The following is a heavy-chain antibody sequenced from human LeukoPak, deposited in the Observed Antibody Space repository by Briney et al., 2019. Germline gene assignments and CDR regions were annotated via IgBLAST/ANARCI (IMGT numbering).Heavy chain of an antibody. CDR3: ATPLAPGATSLIDY. V-gene: IGHV1-24*01. CDR2: FDPEDGET. CDR1: GYTLTELS. D-gene: IGHD1-26*01. Sequence: ASVKVSCKVSGYTLTELSMHWVRQAPGKGLEWMGGFDPEDGETIYAQKFQGRVTMTEDTSTDTAYMELSSLRSEDTAVYYCATPLAPGATSLIDYWGLGTLVTVSS. J-gene: IGHJ4*02.